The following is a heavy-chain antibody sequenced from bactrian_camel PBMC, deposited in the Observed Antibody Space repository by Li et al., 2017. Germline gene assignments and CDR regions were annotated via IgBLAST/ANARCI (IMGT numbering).Heavy chain of an antibody. CDR1: GHSRGSNC. V-gene: IGHV3S55*01. D-gene: IGHD6*01. Sequence: VQLVESGGGSVQTGGSLRLSCVVSGHSRGSNCVGWYRLPPGRAPAEREGIAATRRSGGETWYAGSVKGRFTISRDNAKNTLYLQMNNLKREDTGMYYCAAWAYSVCTVATGLAMNHWWGQGTQVTVS. J-gene: IGHJ4*01. CDR3: AAWAYSVCTVATGLAMNHW. CDR2: TRRSGGET.